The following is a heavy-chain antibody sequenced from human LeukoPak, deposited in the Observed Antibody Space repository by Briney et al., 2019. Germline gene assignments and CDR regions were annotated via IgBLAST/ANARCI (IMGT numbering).Heavy chain of an antibody. CDR1: GYTFTSYY. D-gene: IGHD6-19*01. CDR2: INPSGGST. J-gene: IGHJ6*03. V-gene: IGHV1-46*01. Sequence: ASVKVSCKASGYTFTSYYMHWVRQAPGQGLEWMGIINPSGGSTSYSQKFQGRVTMTRDTSTSTVYMELSSLRSEDTAVYYCARERKPGIAVAGAGGRDYYYMDVWGKGTTVTVSS. CDR3: ARERKPGIAVAGAGGRDYYYMDV.